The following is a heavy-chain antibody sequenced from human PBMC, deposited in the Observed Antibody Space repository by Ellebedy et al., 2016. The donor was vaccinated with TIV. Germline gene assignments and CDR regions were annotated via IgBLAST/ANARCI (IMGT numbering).Heavy chain of an antibody. CDR1: GFTFSDYY. D-gene: IGHD2-8*02. CDR2: ISTSSSYT. J-gene: IGHJ4*02. Sequence: GESLKISCVASGFTFSDYYMSWIRQAPGKGLAWVSTISTSSSYTKCADSVRGRFTVSRDDAKNSLYLHMNSLKAEDTAVYYCVRTGRQWFDYWGQGTLVTVSS. V-gene: IGHV3-11*06. CDR3: VRTGRQWFDY.